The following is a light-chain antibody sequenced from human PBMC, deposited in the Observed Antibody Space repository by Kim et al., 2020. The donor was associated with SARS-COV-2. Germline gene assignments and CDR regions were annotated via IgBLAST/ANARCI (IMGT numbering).Light chain of an antibody. CDR3: QQYGSSPLT. Sequence: SRAERATLSCRARQSVSSSYLAWYQQKPGQAPRHLIYGASSRATGIPDRFSGSGSGTDFTLTISRLEPEDFAVYYCQQYGSSPLTFGGGTKVEIK. CDR2: GAS. V-gene: IGKV3-20*01. J-gene: IGKJ4*01. CDR1: QSVSSSY.